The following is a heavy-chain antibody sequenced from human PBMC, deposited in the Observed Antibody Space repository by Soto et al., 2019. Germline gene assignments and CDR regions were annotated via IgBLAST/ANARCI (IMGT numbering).Heavy chain of an antibody. CDR2: ISYDGSNK. CDR1: GFTFSSYG. V-gene: IGHV3-30*03. Sequence: GGSLRLSCAASGFTFSSYGMHWVRQAPGKGLEWVAVISYDGSNKYYADSVKGRFTISRDNSKNSLYLQMNSLRAEDTAVYYCARGAPPHSSGYYPIDYWGQGTLVTVSS. J-gene: IGHJ4*02. CDR3: ARGAPPHSSGYYPIDY. D-gene: IGHD3-22*01.